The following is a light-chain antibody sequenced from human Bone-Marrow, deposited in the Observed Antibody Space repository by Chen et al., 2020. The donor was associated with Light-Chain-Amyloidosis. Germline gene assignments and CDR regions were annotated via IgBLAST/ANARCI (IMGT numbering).Light chain of an antibody. J-gene: IGLJ2*01. CDR3: QSADSSGTYEVI. V-gene: IGLV3-25*03. Sequence: SYELTQPPSASVSSGQTARITCSGDDLPTKYAYWYQQNPGQAPVLVIHRDTERPSGISERFSGSSSGTTATLTISGVQAEDEADYHCQSADSSGTYEVIFGGGTKLTVL. CDR2: RDT. CDR1: DLPTKY.